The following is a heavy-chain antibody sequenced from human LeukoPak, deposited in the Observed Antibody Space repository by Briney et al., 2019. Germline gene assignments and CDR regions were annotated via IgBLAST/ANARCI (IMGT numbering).Heavy chain of an antibody. CDR2: ISSSSSYI. Sequence: GGSLRLSCAASGFTFSSYSMNWVSQAPGKGLEWVSSISSSSSYIYYADSVKGRFTISRDNAKNSLYLQMNSLRAEDTAVYYCARDRYYYDSSDAFDIWGQGTMVTVSS. J-gene: IGHJ3*02. V-gene: IGHV3-21*01. CDR1: GFTFSSYS. CDR3: ARDRYYYDSSDAFDI. D-gene: IGHD3-22*01.